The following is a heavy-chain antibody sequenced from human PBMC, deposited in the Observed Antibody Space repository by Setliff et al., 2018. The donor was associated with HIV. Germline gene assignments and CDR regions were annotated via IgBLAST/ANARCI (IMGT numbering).Heavy chain of an antibody. V-gene: IGHV4-39*01. Sequence: SETLSLTCTVSGDSLSSSSYYWGWIRQPPGKGLDWIGSIFYSGTTYYNPSLESRVTISVDTSKNQFSLKLSSATATDTAVYYCARHGLRFLACFDYWGQGALVTVSS. D-gene: IGHD3-3*01. CDR3: ARHGLRFLACFDY. CDR2: IFYSGTT. CDR1: GDSLSSSSYY. J-gene: IGHJ4*02.